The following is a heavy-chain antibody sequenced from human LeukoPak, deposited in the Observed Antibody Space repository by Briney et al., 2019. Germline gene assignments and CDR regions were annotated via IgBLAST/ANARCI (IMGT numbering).Heavy chain of an antibody. CDR3: ARDYSSGWFGKGAY. J-gene: IGHJ4*02. CDR1: GFTFSSYE. D-gene: IGHD6-19*01. CDR2: IDGDGTLK. Sequence: GGSLRLSCAASGFTFSSYEMNWVRQAPGKGLEWVSSIDGDGTLKYYADSLKGRFTISRDNANNSVYLQMNSLTADDSGLYFCARDYSSGWFGKGAYWGQGTRVLVSS. V-gene: IGHV3-48*03.